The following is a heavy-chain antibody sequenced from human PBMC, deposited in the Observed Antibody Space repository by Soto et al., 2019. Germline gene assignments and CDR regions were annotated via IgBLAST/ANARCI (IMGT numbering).Heavy chain of an antibody. CDR2: ISEGAVAT. D-gene: IGHD6-19*01. CDR3: AKERRGSGWFVSNY. Sequence: GGSLRLSCAASGFTFRGYAMSWVRQAPGKGLEWVSAISEGAVATNYADSVNGRFTISRDNSRNTLYLQMNSLRAEDTAVYYCAKERRGSGWFVSNYWGLGVLVTVSS. CDR1: GFTFRGYA. J-gene: IGHJ4*02. V-gene: IGHV3-23*01.